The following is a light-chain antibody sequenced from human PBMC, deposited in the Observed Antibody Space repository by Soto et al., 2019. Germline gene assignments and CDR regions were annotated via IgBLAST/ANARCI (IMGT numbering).Light chain of an antibody. CDR2: RDN. V-gene: IGLV1-47*01. CDR3: CSYAGSYTYV. CDR1: NSNIGSNY. J-gene: IGLJ1*01. Sequence: QSVLTQPPSASGTPGQGVRISCSGSNSNIGSNYVYWYQQFPGTAPKLLISRDNQRPSGVPDRFSGSKSGTSASLAISGLRSEDEADYYCCSYAGSYTYVFGTGTKVTVL.